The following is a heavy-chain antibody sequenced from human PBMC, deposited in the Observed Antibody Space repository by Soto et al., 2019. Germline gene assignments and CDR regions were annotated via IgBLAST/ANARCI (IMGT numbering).Heavy chain of an antibody. Sequence: SETLSLTCSGSGGTMSKGDCNWFRQPPGKGLEWIGYIYYSGSANYNPSLKSRVTISVDTCKNQFSLKLSSVTAADSAIYYCARAMRDYCSRGASCYPYFQHWGPGPLVTVS. CDR2: IYYSGSA. CDR1: GGTMSKGD. CDR3: ARAMRDYCSRGASCYPYFQH. V-gene: IGHV4-59*01. D-gene: IGHD2-15*01. J-gene: IGHJ1*01.